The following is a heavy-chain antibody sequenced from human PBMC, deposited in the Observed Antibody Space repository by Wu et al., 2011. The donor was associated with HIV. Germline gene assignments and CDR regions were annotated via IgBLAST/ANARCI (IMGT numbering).Heavy chain of an antibody. V-gene: IGHV1-69*15. CDR1: GGSFSSFA. D-gene: IGHD5-18*01. CDR2: IIPILETP. Sequence: QVQLVQSGAEVKKPGSSVKVSCKASGGSFSSFAINWVRQAPGEGLEWMGRIIPILETPNYAQKFQGRVTITADESTSTAYMELSSPRSEDTAVYYCAGPRGYSYGSFDYWGQGTLVTVSS. J-gene: IGHJ4*02. CDR3: AGPRGYSYGSFDY.